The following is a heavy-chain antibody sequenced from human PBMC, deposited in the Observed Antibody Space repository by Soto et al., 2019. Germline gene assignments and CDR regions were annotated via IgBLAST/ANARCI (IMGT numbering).Heavy chain of an antibody. Sequence: QVQLQESGPGLVKPSGTLSLTCAVSRGSISGTNWWSWVRQPPEKGLEWIGEIYHSGSTNYNPSLKSRVNISVDKSKNQFSLMLSSVTAADTAVYFGAFNGYYTIQYWGQGTLVTVSS. CDR3: AFNGYYTIQY. J-gene: IGHJ4*02. V-gene: IGHV4-4*02. D-gene: IGHD5-18*01. CDR2: IYHSGST. CDR1: RGSISGTNW.